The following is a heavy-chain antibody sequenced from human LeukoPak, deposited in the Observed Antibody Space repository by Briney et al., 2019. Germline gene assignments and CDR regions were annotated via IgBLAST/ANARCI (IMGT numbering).Heavy chain of an antibody. CDR1: GYTFTSYG. CDR3: ACIHRFLEWLSHPLRTPYYYGMDV. V-gene: IGHV1-69*04. CDR2: IIPILGIA. D-gene: IGHD3-3*01. Sequence: GASVKVSCKASGYTFTSYGISWVRQAPGQGLEWMGRIIPILGIANYAQKFQGRVTITADKSTSTAYMELSSLRSEDTAVYYCACIHRFLEWLSHPLRTPYYYGMDVWGQGTTVTVPS. J-gene: IGHJ6*02.